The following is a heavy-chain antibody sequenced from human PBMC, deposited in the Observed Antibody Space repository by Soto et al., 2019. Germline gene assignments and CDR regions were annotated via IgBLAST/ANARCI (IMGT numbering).Heavy chain of an antibody. D-gene: IGHD2-2*01. CDR1: GFTFTSSA. CDR2: IVVGSGNT. J-gene: IGHJ4*02. CDR3: AAGIVVVPAAATLSDFDY. V-gene: IGHV1-58*01. Sequence: SVKVSCKASGFTFTSSAVQWVRQARGQRLEWIGWIVVGSGNTNYAQKFQERVTITRDMSTSTAYMELSSLRSEDTAVYYCAAGIVVVPAAATLSDFDYWGQGTLVTVSS.